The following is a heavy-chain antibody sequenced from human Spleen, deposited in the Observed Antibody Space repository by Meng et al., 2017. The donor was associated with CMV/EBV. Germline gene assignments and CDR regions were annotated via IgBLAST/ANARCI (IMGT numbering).Heavy chain of an antibody. D-gene: IGHD4-11*01. CDR1: GFTFDDYA. CDR2: ISWNSGRI. V-gene: IGHV3-9*01. J-gene: IGHJ4*02. Sequence: SLKISCAASGFTFDDYAMHWVRQAPGKGLGWVSGISWNSGRIGYADSVKGRFTISRDDAKNSLYLQMNSLRAEDTAFYYCAKDYSNYPERPDYWGQGTLVTVSS. CDR3: AKDYSNYPERPDY.